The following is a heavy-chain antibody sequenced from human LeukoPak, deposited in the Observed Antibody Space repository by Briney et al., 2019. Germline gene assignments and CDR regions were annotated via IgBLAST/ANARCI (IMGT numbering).Heavy chain of an antibody. CDR1: GFTVSSNY. V-gene: IGHV3-66*01. J-gene: IGHJ4*02. Sequence: GGSLRLSCAASGFTVSSNYMSWVRQAPGKGLEWVSVIYSGGSTYYADSVRGRFTNSRDNSKNTLYLQMNSLRAEDTAVYYCARDRSSWYDLGYWGQGTLVTVSS. CDR2: IYSGGST. D-gene: IGHD6-13*01. CDR3: ARDRSSWYDLGY.